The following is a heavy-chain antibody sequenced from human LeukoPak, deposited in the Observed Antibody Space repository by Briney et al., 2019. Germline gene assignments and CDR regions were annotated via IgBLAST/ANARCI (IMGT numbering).Heavy chain of an antibody. CDR3: ARQRGTNQPFDY. CDR2: INHSGTT. D-gene: IGHD4/OR15-4a*01. Sequence: SETLSLTCAVYGGSFSGYYWSWIRQPPGKGLEWIGEINHSGTTNYNPSLKSRVTMSVDTSKNHFSLNLSSVTAADTAVYYCARQRGTNQPFDYWGQGTLVTVSS. CDR1: GGSFSGYY. V-gene: IGHV4-34*01. J-gene: IGHJ4*02.